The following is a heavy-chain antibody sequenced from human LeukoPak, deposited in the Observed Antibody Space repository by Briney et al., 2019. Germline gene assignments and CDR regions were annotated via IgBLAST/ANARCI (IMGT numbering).Heavy chain of an antibody. CDR1: GGSISSYY. V-gene: IGHV4-59*01. Sequence: SETLSLTCTVSGGSISSYYWSWIRQPPGKGLEWIGYIYYSGSTNYNPSLKSRVTISVDTSKNQFSLKLSSVTAADTAVYYCARRRVFGVVTEYNWFDPWGQGTLVTVSS. D-gene: IGHD3-3*01. CDR3: ARRRVFGVVTEYNWFDP. CDR2: IYYSGST. J-gene: IGHJ5*02.